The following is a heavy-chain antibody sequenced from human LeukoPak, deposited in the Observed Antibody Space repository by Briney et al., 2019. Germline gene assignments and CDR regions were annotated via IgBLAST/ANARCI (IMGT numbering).Heavy chain of an antibody. D-gene: IGHD3-10*01. V-gene: IGHV3-7*03. Sequence: PGGSLRLSCAASGFTFSTYRMSWVRQAPGKGLEWVANIKQDGSEKHYVDSVKGRFTISRDNAKNSLYLQMSSLRAEDTAVYYCARDPYYGSGADYWGQGTLVTVSS. CDR1: GFTFSTYR. CDR2: IKQDGSEK. CDR3: ARDPYYGSGADY. J-gene: IGHJ4*02.